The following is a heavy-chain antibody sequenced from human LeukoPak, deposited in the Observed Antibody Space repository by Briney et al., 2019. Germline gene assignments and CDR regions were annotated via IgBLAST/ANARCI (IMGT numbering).Heavy chain of an antibody. Sequence: SETLSLTCAVSGASISSSNYYWGWVRQSPGKGLEWIGNIYSSGNTYYNAFLKSRVTMYIDTSKNQFSLKLSSVTAADTAMYYCAKSNGYGLIDYWGQGTLVTVSS. V-gene: IGHV4-39*01. CDR2: IYSSGNT. D-gene: IGHD5-12*01. CDR1: GASISSSNYY. J-gene: IGHJ4*02. CDR3: AKSNGYGLIDY.